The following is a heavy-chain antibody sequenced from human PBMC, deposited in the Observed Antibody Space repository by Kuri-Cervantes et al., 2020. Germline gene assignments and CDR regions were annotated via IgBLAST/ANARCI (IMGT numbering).Heavy chain of an antibody. Sequence: GESLKISCAASGFTFSSYAMSWVRQAPGKGLEWVAVIWYDGSNKYYADSVKGRFTISRDNSKNTLYLQMNSLRAEDTAVYYCARDHIVVATYWYFDLWGRGTLVTVSS. CDR3: ARDHIVVATYWYFDL. D-gene: IGHD2-21*01. CDR1: GFTFSSYA. CDR2: IWYDGSNK. J-gene: IGHJ2*01. V-gene: IGHV3-33*08.